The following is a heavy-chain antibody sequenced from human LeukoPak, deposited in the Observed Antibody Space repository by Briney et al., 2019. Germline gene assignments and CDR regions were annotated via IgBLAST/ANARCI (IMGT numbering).Heavy chain of an antibody. CDR2: ISGSGGST. CDR1: GFTFSSYA. V-gene: IGHV3-23*01. J-gene: IGHJ4*02. Sequence: PGGPLRLSCAASGFTFSSYAMSWVRQAPGKRLEWVSAISGSGGSTYYADSVKGRFTISRDNSKNTLYLQMNSLRAEDTAVYYCAKYCGGDCWATGFDYWGQGTLVTVSS. CDR3: AKYCGGDCWATGFDY. D-gene: IGHD2-21*02.